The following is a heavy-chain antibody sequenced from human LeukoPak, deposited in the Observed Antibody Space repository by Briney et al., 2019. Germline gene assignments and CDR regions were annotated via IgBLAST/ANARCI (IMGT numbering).Heavy chain of an antibody. V-gene: IGHV3-33*01. CDR2: IWYDGGNK. CDR3: ARERESVNYFFDY. D-gene: IGHD1-26*01. J-gene: IGHJ4*02. CDR1: GFTFSSYG. Sequence: GGSLRLSCAASGFTFSSYGMHWVRQAPGKGLEWVAVIWYDGGNKYYADSVKGRFTISRDNSKNTLYLQMNSLRAEDTAVYYCARERESVNYFFDYWGQGPLVTVSS.